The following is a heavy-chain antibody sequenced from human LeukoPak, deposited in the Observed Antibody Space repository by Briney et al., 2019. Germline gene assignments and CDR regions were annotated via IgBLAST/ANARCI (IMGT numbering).Heavy chain of an antibody. J-gene: IGHJ4*02. D-gene: IGHD4-17*01. CDR3: ARHGPDLTTVKGLAYGY. CDR2: IYYNGYT. V-gene: IGHV4-59*08. CDR1: GGSISSYY. Sequence: SETLSLTCTVSGGSISSYYWSWLRQPPGKGLEWIGYIYYNGYTNYNPSLKSRITISVDTSRNQFSLKLSSVTAADTAVYYCARHGPDLTTVKGLAYGYWGQGTLVTVSS.